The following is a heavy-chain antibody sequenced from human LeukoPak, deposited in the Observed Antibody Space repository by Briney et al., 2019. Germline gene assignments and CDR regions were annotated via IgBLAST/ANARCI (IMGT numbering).Heavy chain of an antibody. J-gene: IGHJ3*02. V-gene: IGHV3-64*01. CDR3: ARRTFLNAFDI. D-gene: IGHD1-1*01. Sequence: GGSLRLSCAASGFIFSTYAMDWVRQAPGKGLEHVSGISRNGNTTSYANSVKGRFTISRDNSKNTLYLQMGSLRAEDMAVYYCARRTFLNAFDIWGQGTMVTVSS. CDR1: GFIFSTYA. CDR2: ISRNGNTT.